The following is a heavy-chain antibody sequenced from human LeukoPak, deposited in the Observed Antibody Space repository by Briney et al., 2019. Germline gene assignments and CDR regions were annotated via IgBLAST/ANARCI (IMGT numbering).Heavy chain of an antibody. CDR2: IKEDGSEK. Sequence: GGSLRLSCAASGFTFSNYWMTWVRQAPGKGLEWVAHIKEDGSEKYYVDSVKGRFTISRENAKNSLYLQMSSLRTEDTAVFYCARGLISWSIDYWGQGTLVTVSS. V-gene: IGHV3-7*04. J-gene: IGHJ4*02. D-gene: IGHD6-13*01. CDR3: ARGLISWSIDY. CDR1: GFTFSNYW.